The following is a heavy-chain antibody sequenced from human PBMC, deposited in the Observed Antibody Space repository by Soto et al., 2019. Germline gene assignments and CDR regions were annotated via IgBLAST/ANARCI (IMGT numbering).Heavy chain of an antibody. CDR2: VYWDDDK. CDR1: GFSLTTSGVG. D-gene: IGHD6-13*01. V-gene: IGHV2-5*02. Sequence: QITLTESGPTLVKPTQTLTLTCTFSGFSLTTSGVGVGWIRQPPGKAPEWLALVYWDDDKRYSPSLNSRLTLTXASXNXPVVRTMTNMDPVDTATYYCAHIQSSSSSWYAAFDIWGQGTMVTVSS. CDR3: AHIQSSSSSWYAAFDI. J-gene: IGHJ3*02.